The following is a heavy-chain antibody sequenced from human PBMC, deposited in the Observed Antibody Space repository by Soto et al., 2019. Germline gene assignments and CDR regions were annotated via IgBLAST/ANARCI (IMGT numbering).Heavy chain of an antibody. CDR3: GRSISGWARFDF. V-gene: IGHV3-7*01. CDR2: IKEDGSQK. J-gene: IGHJ4*02. CDR1: GITFSSYW. D-gene: IGHD6-19*01. Sequence: GGSLRLSCIESGITFSSYWMIWVRQAPGKGLEYVADIKEDGSQKNYVDSVKGRFTISRDNAKNSLSPQMNGLRVEDTAMYYCGRSISGWARFDFWGQGILVTVSS.